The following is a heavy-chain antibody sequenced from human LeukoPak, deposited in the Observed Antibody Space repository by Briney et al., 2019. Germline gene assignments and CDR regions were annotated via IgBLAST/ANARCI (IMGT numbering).Heavy chain of an antibody. V-gene: IGHV3-74*01. J-gene: IGHJ4*02. Sequence: GGSLRLSCAASGFTFSSYWMHWVRQTPGRGLVWVARINTDGTIIDYADSVQGRFTISRDNAKNTLYLQMNSLRAEDTAVYYCARVEEVSNSWPFDYWGQGTLVTVSS. CDR2: INTDGTII. CDR3: ARVEEVSNSWPFDY. D-gene: IGHD6-13*01. CDR1: GFTFSSYW.